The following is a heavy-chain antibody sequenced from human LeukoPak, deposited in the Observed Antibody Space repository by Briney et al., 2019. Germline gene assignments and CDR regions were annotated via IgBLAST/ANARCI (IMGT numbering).Heavy chain of an antibody. CDR1: GGSISSGPYF. CDR2: VYISGST. CDR3: ARVFWDTAMARAGFDAFDI. D-gene: IGHD5-18*01. J-gene: IGHJ3*02. V-gene: IGHV4-4*07. Sequence: PSETLSLTCSVSGGSISSGPYFWSWIRQSPGQGLEWIGRVYISGSTNYNPSLKSRVTMSVDTSKNQFSLKLSSVTAADTAVYFCARVFWDTAMARAGFDAFDIWGQGTMVTVSS.